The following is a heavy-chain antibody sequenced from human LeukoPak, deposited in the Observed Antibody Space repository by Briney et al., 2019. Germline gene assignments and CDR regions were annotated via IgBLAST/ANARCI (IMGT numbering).Heavy chain of an antibody. CDR2: ISASGGDT. CDR1: GFIFSNYA. CDR3: AAWYSGTLRVDY. D-gene: IGHD1-26*01. Sequence: GGSLRLSCAASGFIFSNYAMSWLRQAPGKGPEWVSAISASGGDTYYADSVKGRFTISRDNSKNTLYAQMNSLRAEDTAVYYCAAWYSGTLRVDYWGQGTLVTVSS. J-gene: IGHJ4*02. V-gene: IGHV3-23*01.